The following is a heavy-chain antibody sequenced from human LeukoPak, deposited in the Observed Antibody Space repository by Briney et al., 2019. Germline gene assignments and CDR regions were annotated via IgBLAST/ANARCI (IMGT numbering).Heavy chain of an antibody. J-gene: IGHJ4*02. V-gene: IGHV4-31*03. CDR2: ICYSGST. CDR1: GGSISSGGYY. Sequence: SETLSLTCTVSGGSISSGGYYWSWIRQHPGKGLEWIGYICYSGSTYYNPSLKSRVTISIDTSKNQFSLKLSSVTAADTAVYYCARGHRGSFDYWGQGTLVTVSS. D-gene: IGHD5-12*01. CDR3: ARGHRGSFDY.